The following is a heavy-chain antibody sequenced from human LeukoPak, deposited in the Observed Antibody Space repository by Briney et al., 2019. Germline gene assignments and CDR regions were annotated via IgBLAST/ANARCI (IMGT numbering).Heavy chain of an antibody. CDR2: IPYDGSNK. J-gene: IGHJ4*02. D-gene: IGHD2-2*01. CDR3: AKDQCSSTTCYGSPGY. CDR1: GFTFSSYG. V-gene: IGHV3-30*02. Sequence: GGSLRLSCAASGFTFSSYGMHWVRQAPGKGLEGVAFIPYDGSNKYYGDSVKGRFTISRDNSKNTLYLQMNSLRAEDTAVYYCAKDQCSSTTCYGSPGYWGQGTLVTVSS.